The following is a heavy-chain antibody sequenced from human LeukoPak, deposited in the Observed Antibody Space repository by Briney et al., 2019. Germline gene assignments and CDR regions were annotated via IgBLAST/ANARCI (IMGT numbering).Heavy chain of an antibody. J-gene: IGHJ6*04. CDR1: GGTFSSYA. V-gene: IGHV1-69*13. CDR2: IIPIFGTA. CDR3: ARADDILTGYGDYYYYGMDG. Sequence: SVKVSCKASGGTFSSYAISWVRQAPGQGLEWMGGIIPIFGTANYAQKFQGRVTITADESTSTAYMELSSLGSEDTAVYYCARADDILTGYGDYYYYGMDGWGKGTTVTVCS. D-gene: IGHD3-9*01.